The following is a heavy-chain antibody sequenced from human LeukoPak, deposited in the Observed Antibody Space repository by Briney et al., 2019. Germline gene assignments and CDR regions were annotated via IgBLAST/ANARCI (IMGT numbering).Heavy chain of an antibody. CDR3: ARECLGDYYDSSGYPNWFDP. J-gene: IGHJ5*02. D-gene: IGHD3-22*01. CDR1: CGSISSYY. V-gene: IGHV4-59*01. Sequence: PSETLSLTCTVSCGSISSYYWSWIRQPPGRGLEWIGYIYYSGSTNYNPYLKSRVTISVDTSKNQFSLKLSSVTAADTAVYYCARECLGDYYDSSGYPNWFDPWGQGTLVTVSS. CDR2: IYYSGST.